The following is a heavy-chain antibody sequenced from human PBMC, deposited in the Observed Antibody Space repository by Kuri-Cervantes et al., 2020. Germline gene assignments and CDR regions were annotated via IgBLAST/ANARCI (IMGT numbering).Heavy chain of an antibody. Sequence: SETLSLTCAVYVESFSGYSWTWIRQPPGKGLEWIGEVNHSGSTNYNPSLKSRVTISVDTSKNQFSLRLSSVTAADTAVYYCARDPPDSISGPGWFDPWGQETLVTVSS. V-gene: IGHV4-34*01. J-gene: IGHJ5*02. CDR2: VNHSGST. D-gene: IGHD6-13*01. CDR1: VESFSGYS. CDR3: ARDPPDSISGPGWFDP.